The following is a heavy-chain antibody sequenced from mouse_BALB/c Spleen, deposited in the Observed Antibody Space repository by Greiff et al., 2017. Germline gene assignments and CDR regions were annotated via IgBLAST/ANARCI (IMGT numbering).Heavy chain of an antibody. Sequence: EVKLMESGGDLVKPGGSLKLSCAASGFTFSSYGMSWVRQTPDKRLEWVATISSGGSYTYYPDSVKGRFTISRDNATNTLYLQMSSLKSEDTAMYYCASMGYGNWDYYAMDYWGQGTSVTVSS. D-gene: IGHD2-1*01. V-gene: IGHV5-6*01. CDR3: ASMGYGNWDYYAMDY. CDR1: GFTFSSYG. J-gene: IGHJ4*01. CDR2: ISSGGSYT.